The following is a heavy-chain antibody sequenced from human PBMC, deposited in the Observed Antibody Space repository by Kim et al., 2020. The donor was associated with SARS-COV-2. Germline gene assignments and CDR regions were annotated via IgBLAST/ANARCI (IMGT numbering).Heavy chain of an antibody. V-gene: IGHV3-33*01. D-gene: IGHD2-2*01. CDR2: IWYDGSNK. J-gene: IGHJ6*02. CDR3: ARDHIVVVPAAMSYGMDV. Sequence: GGSLRLSCAASGFTFSSYGMHWVRQAPGKGLEWVAVIWYDGSNKYYADSVKGRFTISRDNSKNTLYLQMNSLRAEDTAVYYCARDHIVVVPAAMSYGMDVWGQGTTVTVSS. CDR1: GFTFSSYG.